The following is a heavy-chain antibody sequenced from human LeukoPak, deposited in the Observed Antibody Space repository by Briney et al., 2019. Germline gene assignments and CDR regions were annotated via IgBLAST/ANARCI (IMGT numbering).Heavy chain of an antibody. CDR2: INHSGST. J-gene: IGHJ4*02. V-gene: IGHV4-34*01. Sequence: SETLSLTCAVYGGSFSGYYWSWIRQPPGKGLEWIGEINHSGSTNYNPSLKSRVTISVDTPKNQFSLKLSSVTAADTAVYYCAKGIAGGYDTFDYWGQGTLVTVSS. CDR1: GGSFSGYY. D-gene: IGHD5-12*01. CDR3: AKGIAGGYDTFDY.